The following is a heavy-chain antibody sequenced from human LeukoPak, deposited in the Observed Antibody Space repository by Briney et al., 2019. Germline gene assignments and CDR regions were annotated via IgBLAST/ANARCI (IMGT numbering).Heavy chain of an antibody. J-gene: IGHJ6*04. Sequence: PGGSLRLSCAASGFTFDDYAMHWVRQAPGKGLEWVSFISWDGGSTYYADSVKGRFTISRDNSRQTLYLQMNSLGAEDTALYYCAKDKEYSGFGPILSGYYYGMDVWGKGTTVTVSS. V-gene: IGHV3-43D*04. D-gene: IGHD5-12*01. CDR1: GFTFDDYA. CDR3: AKDKEYSGFGPILSGYYYGMDV. CDR2: ISWDGGST.